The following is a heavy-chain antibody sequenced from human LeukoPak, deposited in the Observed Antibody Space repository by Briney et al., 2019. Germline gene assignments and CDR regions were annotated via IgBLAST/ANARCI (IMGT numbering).Heavy chain of an antibody. V-gene: IGHV4-34*01. CDR2: INHSGST. D-gene: IGHD2-2*02. Sequence: SETLSLTCAVYGGSFSGYYWSWIRQPPGKGLEWIGEINHSGSTNYNPSLKSRVTISVDTYKNQFSLKLSSVTAADTAVYYCARGIVVVPAAIRSGSWFDPWGQGTLVTVSS. CDR3: ARGIVVVPAAIRSGSWFDP. J-gene: IGHJ5*02. CDR1: GGSFSGYY.